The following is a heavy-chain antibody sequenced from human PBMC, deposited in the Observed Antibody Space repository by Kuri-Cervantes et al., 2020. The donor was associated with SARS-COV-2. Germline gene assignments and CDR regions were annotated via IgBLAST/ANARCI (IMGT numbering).Heavy chain of an antibody. CDR2: ISGSGGST. V-gene: IGHV3-23*01. CDR1: GFTFSGHW. D-gene: IGHD3-10*01. Sequence: GESLKISCAASGFTFSGHWIHWVRQAPGKGLEWVSAISGSGGSTYYADSVKGRFTISRDNSKNTLYLQMNSLRAEDTAVYYCAKGVTLNNYYGSGSYSYYYYGMDVWGQGTTVTV. J-gene: IGHJ6*02. CDR3: AKGVTLNNYYGSGSYSYYYYGMDV.